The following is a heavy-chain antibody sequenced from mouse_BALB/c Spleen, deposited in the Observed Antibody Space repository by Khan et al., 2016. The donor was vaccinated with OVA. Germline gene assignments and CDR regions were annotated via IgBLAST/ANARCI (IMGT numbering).Heavy chain of an antibody. Sequence: QVQLKQSGAELARPGASVKMSCKASGYTFTSYTIHWVRQRPGQALEWIGHINPSNNYTNYNQKFKDKAALIVDKSSTTAYMQLSSLTSEDSACYYSIREWAYYRSDGWFAYWGQGTLVTVSA. CDR2: INPSNNYT. D-gene: IGHD2-14*01. V-gene: IGHV1-4*01. J-gene: IGHJ3*01. CDR1: GYTFTSYT. CDR3: IREWAYYRSDGWFAY.